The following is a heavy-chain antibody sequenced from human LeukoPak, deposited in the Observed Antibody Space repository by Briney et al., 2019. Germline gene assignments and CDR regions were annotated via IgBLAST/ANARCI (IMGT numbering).Heavy chain of an antibody. Sequence: PSETLSLTCTVSGGSISSSSYYWGWIRQPPGKGLEWIGSIYYSGSTYYNPSLKSRVTISVDTSKNQFSLKLSSVTAADTAVYYCARVGSGIAFDIWGQGTMVTVSS. CDR1: GGSISSSSYY. CDR3: ARVGSGIAFDI. J-gene: IGHJ3*02. CDR2: IYYSGST. D-gene: IGHD1-14*01. V-gene: IGHV4-39*07.